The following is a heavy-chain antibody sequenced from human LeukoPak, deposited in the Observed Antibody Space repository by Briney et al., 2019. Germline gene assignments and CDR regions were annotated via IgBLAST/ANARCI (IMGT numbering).Heavy chain of an antibody. Sequence: PSETLSLTCTVSGGSISSGSYYWSWIRQPAGKGLEWIGRIYTSGSTNYNPSLKSRVTISVDTSKNQFSLKLSSVTAADTAVYYCARDVMLRIWAQGTLVTVSS. V-gene: IGHV4-61*02. CDR2: IYTSGST. D-gene: IGHD2/OR15-2a*01. CDR1: GGSISSGSYY. J-gene: IGHJ4*02. CDR3: ARDVMLRI.